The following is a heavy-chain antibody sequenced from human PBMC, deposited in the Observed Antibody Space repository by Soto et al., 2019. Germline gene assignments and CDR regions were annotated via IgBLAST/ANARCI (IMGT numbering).Heavy chain of an antibody. CDR3: ARDGPYCSSTSCSPYYFDY. Sequence: QVQLVQSGAEVKKPGASVKVSCKASGYTFTSYGISWVRQAPGQGLEWMGWISAYNGNTNYAQKLQGRVTMTTDTSTSTANMKLRSLRSDDTAVYYCARDGPYCSSTSCSPYYFDYWGQGTLVTVSS. V-gene: IGHV1-18*04. D-gene: IGHD2-2*01. J-gene: IGHJ4*02. CDR1: GYTFTSYG. CDR2: ISAYNGNT.